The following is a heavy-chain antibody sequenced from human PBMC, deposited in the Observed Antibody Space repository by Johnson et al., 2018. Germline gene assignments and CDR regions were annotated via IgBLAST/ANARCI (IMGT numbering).Heavy chain of an antibody. Sequence: QVQLQESGPGLVKPSETLSLTCTISGGSITTYYWTWIRQPPGRGLEWIGYIFYTGTTNYNPSLKSRVTLSVDTSNHQFSLRLSSVTAADTAVYYWARGGSCTNGVCQTWVDVWGKGTTVTVSS. V-gene: IGHV4-59*01. CDR1: GGSITTYY. CDR3: ARGGSCTNGVCQTWVDV. D-gene: IGHD2-8*01. CDR2: IFYTGTT. J-gene: IGHJ6*04.